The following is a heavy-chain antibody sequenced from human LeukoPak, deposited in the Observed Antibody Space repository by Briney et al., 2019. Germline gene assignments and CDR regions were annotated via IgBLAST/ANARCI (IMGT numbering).Heavy chain of an antibody. V-gene: IGHV1-2*02. CDR2: INPNSGGT. Sequence: SCAASGFTFSSYAMHWVRPAPGKGLEWMGWINPNSGGTNYAQKFQGRVTMTRDTSISTAYMELSRLRSDDTAVYYCARDGRPRNWYFDLWGRGTLVTVSS. D-gene: IGHD3/OR15-3a*01. CDR1: GFTFSSYA. J-gene: IGHJ2*01. CDR3: ARDGRPRNWYFDL.